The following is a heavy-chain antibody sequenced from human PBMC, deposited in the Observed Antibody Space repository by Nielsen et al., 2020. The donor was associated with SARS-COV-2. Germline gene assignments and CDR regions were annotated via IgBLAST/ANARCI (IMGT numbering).Heavy chain of an antibody. D-gene: IGHD1-26*01. CDR3: ARDGWDRSTDGMDV. CDR2: IWNDGSNK. Sequence: GESLKISCEAPGFSFSGHGMHWVRQAPGKGLEWVAVIWNDGSNKQYTDSVKGRFTISRDNFKNTLFLQMNSLRVEDTAVYFCARDGWDRSTDGMDVWGQGTTVTVSS. CDR1: GFSFSGHG. V-gene: IGHV3-33*01. J-gene: IGHJ6*02.